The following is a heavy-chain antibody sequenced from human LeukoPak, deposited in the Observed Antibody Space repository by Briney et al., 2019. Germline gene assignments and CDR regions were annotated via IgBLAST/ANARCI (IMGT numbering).Heavy chain of an antibody. CDR3: ARALRSGYYFFDY. V-gene: IGHV3-53*01. J-gene: IGHJ4*02. Sequence: GGSLRLSCAASGFTVSSNYMSWVRQAPGKGLEWVSVIYSGGSTYYADSVEGRFTISRDNSKNTLYLQMNSLRAEDTAVYYCARALRSGYYFFDYWGQGTLVTVSS. CDR2: IYSGGST. CDR1: GFTVSSNY. D-gene: IGHD3-22*01.